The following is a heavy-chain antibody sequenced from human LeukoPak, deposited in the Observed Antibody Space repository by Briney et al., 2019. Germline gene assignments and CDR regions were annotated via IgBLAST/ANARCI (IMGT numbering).Heavy chain of an antibody. J-gene: IGHJ4*02. CDR3: ARHYYYGSGSYRRYFDY. D-gene: IGHD3-10*01. CDR2: IIPIFGTA. V-gene: IGHV1-69*13. CDR1: GGTFSSYA. Sequence: SVKVSCKASGGTFSSYAISWVRQAPGQGLEWMGEIIPIFGTANYAQKFQGRVTITADESTSTAYMELSSLRSEDTAVYYCARHYYYGSGSYRRYFDYWGQGTLVTVSS.